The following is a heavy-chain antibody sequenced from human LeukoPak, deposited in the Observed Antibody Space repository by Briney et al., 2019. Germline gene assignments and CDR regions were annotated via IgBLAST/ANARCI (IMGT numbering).Heavy chain of an antibody. J-gene: IGHJ5*02. CDR3: ARGHDFYWSDP. Sequence: SQTLSLTCTVSGGSISSGSYYWSWIRQPAGKGLEWIGRIYTSGSTNYNPSLKSRVTISVDTSKNQFPLKLSSVTAADTAVYYCARGHDFYWSDPWGQGTLVTVSS. D-gene: IGHD3-3*01. V-gene: IGHV4-61*02. CDR1: GGSISSGSYY. CDR2: IYTSGST.